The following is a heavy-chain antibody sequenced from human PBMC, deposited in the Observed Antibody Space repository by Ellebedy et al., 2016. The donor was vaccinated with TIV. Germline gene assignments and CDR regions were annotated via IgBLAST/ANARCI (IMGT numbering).Heavy chain of an antibody. V-gene: IGHV4-30-4*01. CDR3: ARDWAGGVVTTGGYFDY. D-gene: IGHD2-21*02. CDR1: AGSISSGAYY. CDR2: IYYSGST. Sequence: MPSETLSLTCTVSAGSISSGAYYWSWIRQPPGKGLEWIGYIYYSGSTYYNPSLKSQVTISVDTSKNQFSLKLSSVTAADTAVYYCARDWAGGVVTTGGYFDYWGQGTLVTVSS. J-gene: IGHJ4*02.